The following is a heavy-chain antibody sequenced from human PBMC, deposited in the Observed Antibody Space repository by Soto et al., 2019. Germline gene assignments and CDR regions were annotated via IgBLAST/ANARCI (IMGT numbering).Heavy chain of an antibody. CDR1: GGSISSSSYY. Sequence: QLQLQESGPGLVKPSETLSLTCTVSGGSISSSSYYWGWIRQPPGKGLEWIGSIYYSGSTYYNPSLKSRVTISVDTSKNQFSLKLSSVTAADTAVYYCARLRGSGPYYYYGMDVWGQGTTVTVSS. V-gene: IGHV4-39*01. J-gene: IGHJ6*02. CDR2: IYYSGST. CDR3: ARLRGSGPYYYYGMDV. D-gene: IGHD6-19*01.